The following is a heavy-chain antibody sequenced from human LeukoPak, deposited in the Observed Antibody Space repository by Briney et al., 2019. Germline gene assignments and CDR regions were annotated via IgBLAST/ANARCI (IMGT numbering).Heavy chain of an antibody. Sequence: GGSLRLSCAASGFTFDDYGMSWVRQAPGKGLEWVSGINWNGGSTGYADSVKGRFTISRDNAKNSLYLQMSSLRAEDTALYYCARRKTSVVPAATFDYWGQGTLVTVSS. CDR3: ARRKTSVVPAATFDY. J-gene: IGHJ4*02. D-gene: IGHD2-2*01. CDR2: INWNGGST. V-gene: IGHV3-20*04. CDR1: GFTFDDYG.